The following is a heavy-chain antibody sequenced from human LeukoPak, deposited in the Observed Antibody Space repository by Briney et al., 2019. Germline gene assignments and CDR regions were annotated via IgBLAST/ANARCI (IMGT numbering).Heavy chain of an antibody. CDR1: GFTFSSYW. J-gene: IGHJ4*02. CDR3: AGSPVVPAAIVDY. CDR2: IKRDGSEK. Sequence: GGSLRLSCGASGFTFSSYWMSWVRQAPGKGLEWVGNIKRDGSEKYYVDSVKGRFTISRDNAKNSLYLQMNSLRAEDTAVYYCAGSPVVPAAIVDYWGQGTLVTVSS. D-gene: IGHD2-2*01. V-gene: IGHV3-7*01.